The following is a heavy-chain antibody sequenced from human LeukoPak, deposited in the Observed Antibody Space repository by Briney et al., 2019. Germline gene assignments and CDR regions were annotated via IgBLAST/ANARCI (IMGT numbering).Heavy chain of an antibody. CDR2: IIPIFGTA. J-gene: IGHJ5*02. D-gene: IGHD6-13*01. V-gene: IGHV1-69*13. CDR3: ARDSAAGNWFDP. CDR1: GGTFSSYA. Sequence: SVKVSCKASGGTFSSYAISWVRQAPGQGLEWMGGIIPIFGTANYAQKFQGRVTITADESTSTAYMELSSLRSEDTAVYYCARDSAAGNWFDPWGRGTLVTVSS.